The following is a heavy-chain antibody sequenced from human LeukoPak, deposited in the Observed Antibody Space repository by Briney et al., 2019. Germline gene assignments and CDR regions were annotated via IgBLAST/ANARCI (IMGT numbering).Heavy chain of an antibody. Sequence: SVEVSCKASGGTFSSYAISWVRQAPGQGLEWMGGIIPIFGTANYAQKFQGRVTITADESTSTAYMELSSLRSEDTAVYYCARAIVVVPAADYYYYYMDVWGKGTTVTVSS. CDR3: ARAIVVVPAADYYYYYMDV. V-gene: IGHV1-69*01. D-gene: IGHD2-2*01. CDR1: GGTFSSYA. CDR2: IIPIFGTA. J-gene: IGHJ6*03.